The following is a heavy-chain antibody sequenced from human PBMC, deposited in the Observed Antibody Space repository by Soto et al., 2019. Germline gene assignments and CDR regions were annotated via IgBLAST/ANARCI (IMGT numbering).Heavy chain of an antibody. J-gene: IGHJ4*02. CDR2: IWYDGSNK. CDR1: GFTFSSYG. CDR3: ARVSPSGMTTVTIDY. V-gene: IGHV3-33*01. Sequence: GGSLRLSCAASGFTFSSYGMHWVRQAPGKGLEWVAVIWYDGSNKYYADSVKGRFTISRDNSKNTLYLQMNSLRAEDTAVYYCARVSPSGMTTVTIDYWGQGTLVTVSS. D-gene: IGHD4-17*01.